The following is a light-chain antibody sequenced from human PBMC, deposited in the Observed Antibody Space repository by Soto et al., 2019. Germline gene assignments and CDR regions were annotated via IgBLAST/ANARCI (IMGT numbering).Light chain of an antibody. CDR2: DVT. V-gene: IGLV2-11*01. Sequence: QSVLTQPRSVSGSPGQSVAISCTGTSNDVGRYNYVSWYQKHPGKAPKLVIFDVTKRPSGVPDRFSGSKSGITASLTISGLQAEDEADYYCCSYAGSDTFGVFGSGTKLTVL. J-gene: IGLJ1*01. CDR1: SNDVGRYNY. CDR3: CSYAGSDTFGV.